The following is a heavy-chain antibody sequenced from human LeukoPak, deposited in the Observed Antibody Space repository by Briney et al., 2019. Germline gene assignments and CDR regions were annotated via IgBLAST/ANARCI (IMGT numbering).Heavy chain of an antibody. J-gene: IGHJ4*02. CDR3: ASGHMAYYFDY. V-gene: IGHV4-34*01. Sequence: SETLSLTCAVYGGSFSGYYWSWIRQPPGKGLEWIGEIKHSGSTNYNPYLKSRVTISVDTSKNQFSLKLSSVTAADTAVYYCASGHMAYYFDYWGQGTLVTVSS. CDR1: GGSFSGYY. CDR2: IKHSGST. D-gene: IGHD5-24*01.